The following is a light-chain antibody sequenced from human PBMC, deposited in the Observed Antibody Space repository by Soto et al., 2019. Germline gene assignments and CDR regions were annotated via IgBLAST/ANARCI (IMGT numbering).Light chain of an antibody. CDR2: GAS. CDR3: QQYNSYSIT. V-gene: IGKV3-15*01. Sequence: EIVMTWSPATLSVSPGERATLSCRASQSVSSNLAWYQQKPGQAPRLLIYGASTRATGIPARFSGSGSGTEFTLTISSLQPDDFATYYCQQYNSYSITFGQGTRLEI. J-gene: IGKJ5*01. CDR1: QSVSSN.